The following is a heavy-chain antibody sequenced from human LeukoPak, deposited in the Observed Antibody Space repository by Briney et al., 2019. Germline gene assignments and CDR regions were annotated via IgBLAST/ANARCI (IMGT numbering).Heavy chain of an antibody. V-gene: IGHV3-66*01. J-gene: IGHJ4*02. CDR1: GFSFNTYT. Sequence: GGSLRLSCAASGFSFNTYTMTWVRQAPGKGLEWVSVIYSGGSTNYADPVKGRFTISRDNSKNTLYLQMNSLRAEDTAVYYCVTASFDYWGQGTLVAVSS. D-gene: IGHD5-18*01. CDR3: VTASFDY. CDR2: IYSGGST.